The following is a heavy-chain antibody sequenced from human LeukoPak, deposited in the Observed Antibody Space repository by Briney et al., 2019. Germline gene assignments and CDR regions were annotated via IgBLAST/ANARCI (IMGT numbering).Heavy chain of an antibody. D-gene: IGHD3-22*01. V-gene: IGHV3-30-3*01. CDR2: ISYDGSNK. J-gene: IGHJ4*02. Sequence: GGSLRLSCAASGFTFSSYAMHWVRQAPGKGLEWVAVISYDGSNKYYADSVKGRFTISRDNSKNTLYLQMNSLRAEDTAVYYCARDRLTMIVEVIYYFDYWGQGTLVTVSS. CDR3: ARDRLTMIVEVIYYFDY. CDR1: GFTFSSYA.